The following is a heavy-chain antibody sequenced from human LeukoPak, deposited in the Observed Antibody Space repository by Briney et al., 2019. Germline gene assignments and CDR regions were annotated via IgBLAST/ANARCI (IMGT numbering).Heavy chain of an antibody. CDR1: GGTFSSYA. CDR2: IIPIFGTA. V-gene: IGHV1-69*05. Sequence: GASVKVSCKASGGTFSSYAISWVRQAPGQGLEWMGRIIPIFGTANYAQKFQGRVTITTDESTSTAYMELSSLRPEDTAVYYCARDPVQDYGGNSGGFDPWGQGTLVTVSS. D-gene: IGHD4-23*01. J-gene: IGHJ5*02. CDR3: ARDPVQDYGGNSGGFDP.